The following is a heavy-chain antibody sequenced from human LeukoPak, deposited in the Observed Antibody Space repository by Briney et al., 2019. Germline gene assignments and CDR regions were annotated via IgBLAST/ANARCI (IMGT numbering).Heavy chain of an antibody. CDR1: GYTFTSYY. Sequence: PAASVKVSCKPYGYTFTSYYIHWVRQAPGQGLEWMGIINPSGGSTSYAQKFQGRATMTRDTSTSTVYMELSSLSSEDTAVYYCARGYCRGGSCYSIPDPWGQGTLVTVSS. V-gene: IGHV1-46*01. J-gene: IGHJ5*02. D-gene: IGHD2-15*01. CDR3: ARGYCRGGSCYSIPDP. CDR2: INPSGGST.